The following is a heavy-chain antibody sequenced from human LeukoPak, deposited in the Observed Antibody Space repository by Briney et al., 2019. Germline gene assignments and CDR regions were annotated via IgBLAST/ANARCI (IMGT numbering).Heavy chain of an antibody. J-gene: IGHJ4*02. CDR3: AKNWGYSGYGEALDY. Sequence: PGGSLRLSCAASGFTFNNYAVSWVRQAPGKGLEWVSGISGSGSNTYYADSVKGRFTISRDNSKNTLYLQMNSLRAEDTAVYYCAKNWGYSGYGEALDYWGQGTLVTVSS. CDR1: GFTFNNYA. CDR2: ISGSGSNT. D-gene: IGHD5-12*01. V-gene: IGHV3-23*01.